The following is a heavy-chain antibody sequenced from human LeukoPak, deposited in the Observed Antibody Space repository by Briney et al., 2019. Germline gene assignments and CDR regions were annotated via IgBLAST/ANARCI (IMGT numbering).Heavy chain of an antibody. CDR2: ISSSSSTI. J-gene: IGHJ6*02. D-gene: IGHD1-26*01. V-gene: IGHV3-48*01. CDR3: AREGGSYPLRWRYFYYYGMDV. Sequence: GGSLRLSCAASGFTFSSYSMNWVRQAPGKGLEWVSYISSSSSTIYYADSVKGRFTISRDNAKNSLYLQMNSLRAEDTAVYYCAREGGSYPLRWRYFYYYGMDVWGQGTTVTVSS. CDR1: GFTFSSYS.